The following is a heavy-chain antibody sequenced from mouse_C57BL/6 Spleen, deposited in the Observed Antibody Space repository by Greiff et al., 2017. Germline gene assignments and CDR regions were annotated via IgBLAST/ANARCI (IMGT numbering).Heavy chain of an antibody. CDR3: ARNGFYFDY. Sequence: EVMLVESGGGLAKPGGSLKLSCAASGFTFSDYGMRWVRQAPEKGLEWVAYISSGSSTIYYADTVKGRFTISRDNAKTTLFLQMTSLRSEDTAMYYCARNGFYFDYWGQGTTLTVSS. CDR2: ISSGSSTI. D-gene: IGHD1-2*01. J-gene: IGHJ2*01. V-gene: IGHV5-17*01. CDR1: GFTFSDYG.